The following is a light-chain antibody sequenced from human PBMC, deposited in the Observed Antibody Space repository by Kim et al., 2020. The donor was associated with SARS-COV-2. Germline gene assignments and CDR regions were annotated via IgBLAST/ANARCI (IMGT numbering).Light chain of an antibody. CDR1: KLGDKY. J-gene: IGLJ2*01. Sequence: SYELTQPPSVSVSPGQTASITCSGDKLGDKYACWYQQKPGQSPVLVIYQDSKRPSGIPERFSGSNSGNTATLTISGTQAMDEADYFCQVWESSTVVFGGG. CDR3: QVWESSTVV. CDR2: QDS. V-gene: IGLV3-1*01.